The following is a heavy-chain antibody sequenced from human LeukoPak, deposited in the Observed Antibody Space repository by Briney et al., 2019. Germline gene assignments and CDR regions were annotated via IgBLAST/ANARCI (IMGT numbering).Heavy chain of an antibody. Sequence: GRSLRLSCAASGFTFSTYVIHWVRQAPGKGLEWAALIWHDGSNKYYGDSVKDRFTISRDNSKNTLYLQMDSLRDEDTAVYYCARLNDGFDIWGQGTMVTVSS. V-gene: IGHV3-33*01. CDR3: ARLNDGFDI. CDR1: GFTFSTYV. CDR2: IWHDGSNK. J-gene: IGHJ3*02.